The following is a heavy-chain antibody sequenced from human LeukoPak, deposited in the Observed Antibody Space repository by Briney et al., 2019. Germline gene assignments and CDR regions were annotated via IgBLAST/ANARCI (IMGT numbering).Heavy chain of an antibody. CDR3: ARQWLISPLFDY. CDR2: INHSGST. D-gene: IGHD6-19*01. V-gene: IGHV4-34*01. J-gene: IGHJ4*02. Sequence: SETLSLTCAVYGGSFSGYYWSWIRQPPGKGLEWIGEINHSGSTNYNPSLRSRVTVSVHTSKNQLSLKLSSVTAADTAVYYCARQWLISPLFDYWGQGTLVTASS. CDR1: GGSFSGYY.